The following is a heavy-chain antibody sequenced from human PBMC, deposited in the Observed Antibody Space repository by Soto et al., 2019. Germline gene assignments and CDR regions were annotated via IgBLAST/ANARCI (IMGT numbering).Heavy chain of an antibody. CDR2: IYYRGNT. V-gene: IGHV4-59*12. Sequence: SETLSLTCTVSGGSIGTYYWSWIRQPPGKGLEWIGYIYYRGNTNYNPSLKSRVTISLDTPKNQFSLKLSSVTAADTAVYYCARDSWGSSSWYGGGFDPWGQGTLVTVS. D-gene: IGHD6-13*01. CDR3: ARDSWGSSSWYGGGFDP. CDR1: GGSIGTYY. J-gene: IGHJ5*02.